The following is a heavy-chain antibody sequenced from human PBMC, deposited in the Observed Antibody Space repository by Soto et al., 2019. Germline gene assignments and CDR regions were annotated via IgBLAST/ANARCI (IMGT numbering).Heavy chain of an antibody. CDR2: ISSSSSTI. CDR1: GFTFSSYS. Sequence: EVQLVESGGGLVQPGGSLRLSCAASGFTFSSYSMNWVRQAPGKGLEWVSYISSSSSTIYYADSVKGRLTISRDNAKNPLYLQLNSVRAEVTAVYYCARLRTTEYFQHWGQGTLVTVSS. CDR3: ARLRTTEYFQH. V-gene: IGHV3-48*01. D-gene: IGHD1-26*01. J-gene: IGHJ1*01.